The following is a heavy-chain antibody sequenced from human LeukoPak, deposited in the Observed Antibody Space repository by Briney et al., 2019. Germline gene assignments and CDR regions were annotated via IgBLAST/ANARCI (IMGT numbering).Heavy chain of an antibody. J-gene: IGHJ4*02. V-gene: IGHV1-18*04. CDR2: ISAYNGNT. CDR3: ARDKGILLWFGELSNFDY. CDR1: GYTFTSYG. D-gene: IGHD3-10*01. Sequence: ASVKVSWKASGYTFTSYGISWVRQAPGQGLEWMGWISAYNGNTNYAQKLQGRVTMTTDTSTSTAYMELRSLRSDDTAVYYCARDKGILLWFGELSNFDYWGQGTLVTVSS.